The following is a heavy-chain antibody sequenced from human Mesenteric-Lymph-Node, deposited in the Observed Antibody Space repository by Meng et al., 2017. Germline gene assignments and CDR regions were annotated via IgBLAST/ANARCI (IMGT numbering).Heavy chain of an antibody. CDR1: GGSISSGESY. CDR2: IYYSGST. D-gene: IGHD4-17*01. CDR3: ARGPTTYFDY. V-gene: IGHV4-30-4*01. Sequence: QGQLQGSGPGLVKPSQTLSLTGSVSGGSISSGESYWSWIRQPPGKGLEWIGYIYYSGSTYYNPSLRSRITISVDTSKNQFSLRLRSVTAADTAVYYCARGPTTYFDYWGQGTLVTVSS. J-gene: IGHJ4*02.